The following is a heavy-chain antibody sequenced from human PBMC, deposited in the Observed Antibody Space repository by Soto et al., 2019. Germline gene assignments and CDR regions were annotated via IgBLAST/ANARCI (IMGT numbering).Heavy chain of an antibody. D-gene: IGHD5-12*01. V-gene: IGHV1-69*02. CDR3: ARLRRDGYNLDY. J-gene: IGHJ4*02. CDR1: GGTFSSYT. CDR2: IIPILGIA. Sequence: QVQLVQSGAEVKKPGSSVKVSCKASGGTFSSYTISWVRQAPGQGLEWMGRIIPILGIANYAQKFQGRVTITEDKSTSTAYMELSSLRSEDTAVYYCARLRRDGYNLDYWGQGTLVTVSS.